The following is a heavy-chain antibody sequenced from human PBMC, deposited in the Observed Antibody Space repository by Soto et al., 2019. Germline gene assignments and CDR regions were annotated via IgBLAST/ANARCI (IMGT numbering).Heavy chain of an antibody. Sequence: PGRSLRLSCAASGFTFSSYSMNWVRQAPGKGLEWVSYISSSSSTIYYADSVKGRFTISRDNAKNSLYLQMNSLRAEDTAVYYCARSLITYSYGFLDAFDIWGQGTMVTVSS. J-gene: IGHJ3*02. V-gene: IGHV3-48*01. CDR2: ISSSSSTI. D-gene: IGHD5-18*01. CDR1: GFTFSSYS. CDR3: ARSLITYSYGFLDAFDI.